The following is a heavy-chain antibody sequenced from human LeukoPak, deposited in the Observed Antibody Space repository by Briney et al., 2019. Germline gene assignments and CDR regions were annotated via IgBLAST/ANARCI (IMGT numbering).Heavy chain of an antibody. CDR3: ARERLWFGELFHTDAFDI. CDR2: IIPILGIA. Sequence: ASVKVSCKASGGTFSSYTISWVRQAPGQGLEWMGRIIPILGIANYAQKFQGRVTITADKSTSTAYMELSSLRSEDTAVYYCARERLWFGELFHTDAFDIWGQGTMVTVSS. J-gene: IGHJ3*02. V-gene: IGHV1-69*04. CDR1: GGTFSSYT. D-gene: IGHD3-10*01.